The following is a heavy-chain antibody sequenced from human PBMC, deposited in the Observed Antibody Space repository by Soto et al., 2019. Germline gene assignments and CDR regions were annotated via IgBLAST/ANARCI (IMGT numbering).Heavy chain of an antibody. CDR1: GGSDTTSTYY. V-gene: IGHV4-61*01. D-gene: IGHD1-1*01. CDR2: IGXSGST. J-gene: IGHJ4*02. CDR3: ARAIRDAYNWCSVDY. Sequence: PSETVSLSCTVSGGSDTTSTYYRSWIRQPPRKGLEWIGYIGXSGSTNYNPSLESRVTISVYTSKNQFSMKLSSFTAADTDVYYCARAIRDAYNWCSVDYRGQGPLITVSS.